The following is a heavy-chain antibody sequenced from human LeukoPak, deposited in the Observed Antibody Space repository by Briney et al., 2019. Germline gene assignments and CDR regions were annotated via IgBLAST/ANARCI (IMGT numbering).Heavy chain of an antibody. CDR3: ARGNYDFWSGYPHTYYGMDV. V-gene: IGHV4-59*01. CDR2: IYYSGST. Sequence: SETLSRNCTVSGGSISSYYWSWIRQPPGQGLEWIGYIYYSGSTNYNPSLKSRVTISVDTSKNQFSLKLSSVTAADTAVYYCARGNYDFWSGYPHTYYGMDVWGQGTPVTVSS. CDR1: GGSISSYY. J-gene: IGHJ6*02. D-gene: IGHD3-3*01.